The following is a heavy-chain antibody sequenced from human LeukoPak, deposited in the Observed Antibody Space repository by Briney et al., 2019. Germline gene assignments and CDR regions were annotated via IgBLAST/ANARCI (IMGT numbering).Heavy chain of an antibody. Sequence: SETLSLTCAVYGGFFSGYYWSWIRQPPGKGLEWIGEINHSGSTNYNPSLKSRVTISVDTPKNQFSLKLSSVTAADTAVYYCASGQHVFDYWGQGTLVTVSS. V-gene: IGHV4-34*01. D-gene: IGHD6-13*01. J-gene: IGHJ4*02. CDR3: ASGQHVFDY. CDR1: GGFFSGYY. CDR2: INHSGST.